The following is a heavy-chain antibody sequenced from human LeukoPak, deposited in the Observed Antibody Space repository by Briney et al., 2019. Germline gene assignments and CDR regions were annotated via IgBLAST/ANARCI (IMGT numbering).Heavy chain of an antibody. CDR3: AKDVAPDSGWDLDY. Sequence: GGSLGLSCAVSGLTFSTYSMTWVRQGPGKGLEWVSSIYNSGAKIFYADSVKGRFTISRDNSKNMLYLQMNSLRVEDTAVYYCAKDVAPDSGWDLDYWGQGTLVTVSS. CDR1: GLTFSTYS. J-gene: IGHJ4*02. D-gene: IGHD6-19*01. V-gene: IGHV3-23*01. CDR2: IYNSGAKI.